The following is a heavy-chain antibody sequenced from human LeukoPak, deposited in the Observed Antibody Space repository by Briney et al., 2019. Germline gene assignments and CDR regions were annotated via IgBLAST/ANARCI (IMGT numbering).Heavy chain of an antibody. J-gene: IGHJ6*03. CDR2: ISSSSSTI. CDR3: ARESRYYYYYMDV. Sequence: PGGSLRLSCAASGFTFSSYSMNWVRQAPGKGLEWVSYISSSSSTIYYADSVKGRFTISRDNAKNSLYLQMNSLRAEDTAVHYCARESRYYYYYMDVWGKGTTVTVSS. V-gene: IGHV3-48*04. CDR1: GFTFSSYS.